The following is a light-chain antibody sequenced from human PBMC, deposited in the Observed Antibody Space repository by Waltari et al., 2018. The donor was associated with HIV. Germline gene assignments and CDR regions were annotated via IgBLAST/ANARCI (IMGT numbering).Light chain of an antibody. J-gene: IGKJ1*01. CDR2: GAS. CDR1: HSVSSN. V-gene: IGKV3-15*01. Sequence: EIVMTQSPATLSVSPGERATLSCRASHSVSSNLAWYQQKPGQAPRPLIYGASARATGVPARFSGSGSGTEFILTISSLQSEDFAVYYCQHYNNWPPWTFGQGTKVEIK. CDR3: QHYNNWPPWT.